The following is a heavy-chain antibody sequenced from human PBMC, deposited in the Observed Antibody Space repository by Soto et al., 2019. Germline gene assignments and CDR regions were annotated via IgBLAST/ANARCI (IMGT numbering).Heavy chain of an antibody. Sequence: QVQLVESGGGVVQPGRSLRLSCEASGFTFSSYGMHWVRQAPGKGLEWVAVIWYDGSNKYYADSVKGRFTISRDNSKNTLYLQMNSLRAEDTAVYYCARKVAVAHYYYYYMDVWGKGTTVTVSS. J-gene: IGHJ6*03. D-gene: IGHD6-19*01. CDR3: ARKVAVAHYYYYYMDV. CDR2: IWYDGSNK. CDR1: GFTFSSYG. V-gene: IGHV3-33*01.